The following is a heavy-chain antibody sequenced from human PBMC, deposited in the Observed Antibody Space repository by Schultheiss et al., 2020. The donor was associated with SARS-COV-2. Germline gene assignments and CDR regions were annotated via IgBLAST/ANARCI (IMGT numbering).Heavy chain of an antibody. D-gene: IGHD3-9*01. CDR3: ARSIDVLRYPLYYYGMDV. J-gene: IGHJ6*02. Sequence: GGSLRLSCAASGFTFSSYGMHWVRQAPGKGLEWVAVIWYDGSNKYYADSVKGRFTISRDNAKNSLYLQMNSLRAEDTAVYYCARSIDVLRYPLYYYGMDVWGQGTTVTVSS. CDR1: GFTFSSYG. CDR2: IWYDGSNK. V-gene: IGHV3-33*03.